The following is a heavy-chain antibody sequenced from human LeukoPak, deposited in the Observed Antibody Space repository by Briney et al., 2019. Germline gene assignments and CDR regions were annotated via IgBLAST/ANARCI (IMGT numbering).Heavy chain of an antibody. CDR1: GFTFSSYW. Sequence: GGSLRLSCTASGFTFSSYWMSWVPQAPGKGLEWVANIKQDGSEKYYVDSVKGRFTISRDNAKNSLYLQMNSLRAEDTAVYYCASRSTNYGSGSYGAFDIWGQGTMVTVSS. CDR2: IKQDGSEK. J-gene: IGHJ3*02. D-gene: IGHD3-10*01. CDR3: ASRSTNYGSGSYGAFDI. V-gene: IGHV3-7*01.